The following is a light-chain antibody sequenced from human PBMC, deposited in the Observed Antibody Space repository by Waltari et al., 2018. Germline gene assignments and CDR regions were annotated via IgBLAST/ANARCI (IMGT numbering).Light chain of an antibody. J-gene: IGKJ1*01. V-gene: IGKV1D-16*01. CDR2: GAS. CDR1: QGISGW. Sequence: DIQMTQSPSSLSASVGDRVTITCRASQGISGWLAWYQQKPGKAPIYLIHGASSLQSGVPSRFSGSGSGTEFPLTISSLQPEDFATYYCQQYDSYPPTFGQGTKVEIK. CDR3: QQYDSYPPT.